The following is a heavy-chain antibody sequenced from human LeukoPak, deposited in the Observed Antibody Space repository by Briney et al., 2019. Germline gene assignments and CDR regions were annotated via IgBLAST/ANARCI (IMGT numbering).Heavy chain of an antibody. CDR1: GYSFTSYW. V-gene: IGHV1-69*01. Sequence: KISCKGSGYSFTSYWIGWVRQAPGQGLEWMGGIIPIFGTANYAQKFQGRVTITADESTSTAYMELSSLRSEDTAVYYCASGPGTTVVPYLDYWGQGTLVTASS. CDR3: ASGPGTTVVPYLDY. D-gene: IGHD4-23*01. J-gene: IGHJ4*02. CDR2: IIPIFGTA.